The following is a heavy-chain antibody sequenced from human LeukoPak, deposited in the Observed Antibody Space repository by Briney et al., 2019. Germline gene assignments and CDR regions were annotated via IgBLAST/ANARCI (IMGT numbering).Heavy chain of an antibody. V-gene: IGHV4-34*01. J-gene: IGHJ4*02. CDR3: ATMPYGVPRLDY. CDR1: GGSFSGYY. D-gene: IGHD4-17*01. CDR2: INHSGST. Sequence: SETLSLTCAVYGGSFSGYYWSWIRQPPGKGLEWIGEINHSGSTNYNPSLKSRVTISVDTSKNQFSLKLSSVTAADTAVYYCATMPYGVPRLDYWGQGTLVTVSS.